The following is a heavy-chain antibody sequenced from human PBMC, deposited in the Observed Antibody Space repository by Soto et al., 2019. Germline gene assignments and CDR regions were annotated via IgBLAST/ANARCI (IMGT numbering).Heavy chain of an antibody. D-gene: IGHD2-2*02. CDR1: GFIFTRYW. Sequence: PGGSLRLSCGASGFIFTRYWMHWVRQAPGKGLVWVSRLQSDGSTTRYADSVKGRFTISRDNAKNTLYLQMNSLRAEDTGVYYCARQLPTAIRGGSYYSYGMDVWGQGTTVTVSS. CDR2: LQSDGSTT. J-gene: IGHJ6*02. V-gene: IGHV3-74*01. CDR3: ARQLPTAIRGGSYYSYGMDV.